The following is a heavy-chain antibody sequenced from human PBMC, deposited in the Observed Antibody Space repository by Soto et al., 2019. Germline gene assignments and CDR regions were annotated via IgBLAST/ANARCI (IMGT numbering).Heavy chain of an antibody. V-gene: IGHV4-34*01. CDR1: GGSFSGYY. J-gene: IGHJ6*02. CDR3: ARAGYCSGGSCYGWADYYGMDV. Sequence: SETLSLTCAVYGGSFSGYYWSWIRQPPGKRLEWIGEINHSGSTNYNPSLKSRVTISVDTSKNQFSLKLSSVTAADTAVYYCARAGYCSGGSCYGWADYYGMDVWGQGTTVTVSS. D-gene: IGHD2-15*01. CDR2: INHSGST.